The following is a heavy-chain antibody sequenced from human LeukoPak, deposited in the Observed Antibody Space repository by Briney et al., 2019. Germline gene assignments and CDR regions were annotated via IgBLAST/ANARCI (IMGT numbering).Heavy chain of an antibody. CDR2: ISDTGSTI. V-gene: IGHV3-48*02. Sequence: SGGSLRLSCVASGFTLSSYSMNWVRQAPGKGLEWVSYISDTGSTIAYADSVKGRFTMSRDEAKNSLHLQMNSLRDEDTAVYYCTRRFDSWGQGTLVTVSS. CDR3: TRRFDS. J-gene: IGHJ4*02. CDR1: GFTLSSYS.